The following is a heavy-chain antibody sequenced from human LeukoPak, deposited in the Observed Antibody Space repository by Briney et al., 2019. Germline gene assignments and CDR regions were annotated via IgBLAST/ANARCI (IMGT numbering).Heavy chain of an antibody. J-gene: IGHJ6*03. Sequence: SSETLSHTCTVSGGSISSHYWSWIRQPPGKGLEWIGYIYYSGSTNYNPSLKSRVTISVDTSKNQFSLKLSSVTAADTAVYYCARDRGSYYYYYMDVWGKGTTVTVSS. V-gene: IGHV4-59*11. CDR1: GGSISSHY. CDR3: ARDRGSYYYYYMDV. D-gene: IGHD3-10*01. CDR2: IYYSGST.